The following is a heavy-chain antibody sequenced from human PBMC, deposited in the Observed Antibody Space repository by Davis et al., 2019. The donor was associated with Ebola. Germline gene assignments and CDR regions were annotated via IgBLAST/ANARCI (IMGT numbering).Heavy chain of an antibody. CDR2: INPHNGNT. CDR3: ARRGSSLFELDY. D-gene: IGHD6-13*01. Sequence: ASVKVSCKASGYTFTSYGITWVRQAPGQGLEWMGWINPHNGNTNYAQNVQGRVTMTTDTSTSTVYMELSSLRSEDTAVYYCARRGSSLFELDYWGQGTLVTVSS. CDR1: GYTFTSYG. V-gene: IGHV1-18*04. J-gene: IGHJ4*02.